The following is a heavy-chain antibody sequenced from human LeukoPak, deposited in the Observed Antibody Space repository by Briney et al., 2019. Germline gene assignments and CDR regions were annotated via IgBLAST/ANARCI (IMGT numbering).Heavy chain of an antibody. J-gene: IGHJ4*02. CDR1: GDSISSSSYY. V-gene: IGHV4-39*07. CDR3: ARERSDSSGTLGYFDY. D-gene: IGHD3-22*01. CDR2: IYYSGST. Sequence: PSETLTLTCTVSGDSISSSSYYWGWIRQPPGKGLEWIGSIYYSGSTYYNPSLKSRVTISVDTSKNQFSLKLSSVTAADTAVYYCARERSDSSGTLGYFDYWGQGTLVTVSS.